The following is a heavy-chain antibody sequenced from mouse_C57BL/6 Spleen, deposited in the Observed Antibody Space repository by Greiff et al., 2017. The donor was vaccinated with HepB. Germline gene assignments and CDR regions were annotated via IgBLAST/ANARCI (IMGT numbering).Heavy chain of an antibody. V-gene: IGHV5-16*01. D-gene: IGHD1-1*01. CDR1: GFTFSDYY. CDR2: INYDGSST. Sequence: EVMLVESEGGLVQPGSSMKLSCTASGFTFSDYYMAWVRQVPEKGLEWVANINYDGSSTYYLDSLKSRFIISRDNAKNILYLQMSSLKSEDTATYYCARGAYGSSYWYFDVWGTGTTVTVSS. CDR3: ARGAYGSSYWYFDV. J-gene: IGHJ1*03.